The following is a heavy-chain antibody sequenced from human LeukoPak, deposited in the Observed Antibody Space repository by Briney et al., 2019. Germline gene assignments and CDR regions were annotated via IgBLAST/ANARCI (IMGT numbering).Heavy chain of an antibody. D-gene: IGHD3-10*01. CDR1: GFTFSSYE. CDR3: ARPMVRGVHPIDY. J-gene: IGHJ4*02. CDR2: ISSSGSTI. V-gene: IGHV3-48*03. Sequence: GSLRLSCAASGFTFSSYEMNWVRQAPGKGLEWVSYISSSGSTIYYADSVKGRFTISRDNAKNSLYLQMNSLRAEDTAVYYCARPMVRGVHPIDYWGQGTLVTVSS.